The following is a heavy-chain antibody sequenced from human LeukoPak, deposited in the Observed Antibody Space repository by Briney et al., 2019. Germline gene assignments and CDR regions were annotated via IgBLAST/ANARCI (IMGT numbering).Heavy chain of an antibody. V-gene: IGHV1-3*01. CDR1: GYTFTNYA. D-gene: IGHD3-10*01. CDR3: ARDKWYYGSGSSTFDY. J-gene: IGHJ4*02. Sequence: ASVKVSCKGSGYTFTNYAVHWVRQAPGQRLERLGWINPGNGDTKYSQNFQGRVTMTRDTSISTAYMELSRLRSDDTAVYYCARDKWYYGSGSSTFDYWGQGTLVTVSS. CDR2: INPGNGDT.